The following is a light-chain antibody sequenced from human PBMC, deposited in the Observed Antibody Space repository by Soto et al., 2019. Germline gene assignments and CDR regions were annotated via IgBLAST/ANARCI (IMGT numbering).Light chain of an antibody. Sequence: QSALTQPASVSGSRGQSITISCAGTSSDVGGYTYVSWYQQHPGKAPKLMIYDVSNRPSGVSNRFSGSKSGNTASLTISGLQAEDEADYDCTSYTSSSTPYVFGGGTKVTVL. J-gene: IGLJ1*01. CDR2: DVS. V-gene: IGLV2-14*01. CDR3: TSYTSSSTPYV. CDR1: SSDVGGYTY.